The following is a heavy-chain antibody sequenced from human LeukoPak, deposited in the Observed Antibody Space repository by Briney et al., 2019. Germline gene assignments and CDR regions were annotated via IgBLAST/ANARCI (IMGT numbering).Heavy chain of an antibody. CDR3: ARAHYYGSGSYPSYYYYGMDV. D-gene: IGHD3-10*01. J-gene: IGHJ6*02. Sequence: PGVSLRLSCAASGFTFSIYEMHWVSQSTGKGLEWVSAIGASGYTYYPGSVKGRFTSSRENAKNSMYLQMNSLRAGDTAVYYCARAHYYGSGSYPSYYYYGMDVWGQGTTVTVSS. V-gene: IGHV3-13*01. CDR1: GFTFSIYE. CDR2: IGASGYT.